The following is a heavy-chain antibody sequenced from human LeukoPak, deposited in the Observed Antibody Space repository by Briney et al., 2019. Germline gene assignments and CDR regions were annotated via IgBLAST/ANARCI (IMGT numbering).Heavy chain of an antibody. CDR1: GFTFSSYG. D-gene: IGHD3-10*01. CDR2: IPNDGSNE. Sequence: GGSLRLSCAASGFTFSSYGMHWVRQAPGKGLEWVAVIPNDGSNEYYADSVKGRFTISRDNSKNTLYLQMNSLRAEDTAVYYCAKEREWFGELPLGYWGQGTLVTVSS. J-gene: IGHJ4*02. CDR3: AKEREWFGELPLGY. V-gene: IGHV3-30*18.